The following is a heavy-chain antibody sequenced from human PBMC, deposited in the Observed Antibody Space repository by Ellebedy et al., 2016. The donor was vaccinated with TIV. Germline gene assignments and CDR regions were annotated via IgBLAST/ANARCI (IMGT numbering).Heavy chain of an antibody. CDR1: GFTVSSNY. CDR2: IYSSGIT. V-gene: IGHV3-66*01. CDR3: ARVDYGLAFHI. J-gene: IGHJ3*02. D-gene: IGHD3-16*01. Sequence: GESLKISCAASGFTVSSNYMSWVRQAPGKGLEWVSVIYSSGITYYADSVKGRFTISRDNFRDNSKNTVYLQMNSLRAEDTAVYYCARVDYGLAFHIWGQGTMVTVSS.